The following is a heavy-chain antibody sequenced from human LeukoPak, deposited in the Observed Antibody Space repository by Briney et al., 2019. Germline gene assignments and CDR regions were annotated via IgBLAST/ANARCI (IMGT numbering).Heavy chain of an antibody. CDR3: ARGGYSGYGFDY. Sequence: SETLSLTCTVSGGSISSYYWSWIRQPPGKGLEWIGYIYYSGSTNYNPSLKSRVTISVDTSKNQLSLKLSSVAAADTVVYYCARGGYSGYGFDYWGQGTLVTVSS. J-gene: IGHJ4*02. D-gene: IGHD5-12*01. V-gene: IGHV4-59*01. CDR2: IYYSGST. CDR1: GGSISSYY.